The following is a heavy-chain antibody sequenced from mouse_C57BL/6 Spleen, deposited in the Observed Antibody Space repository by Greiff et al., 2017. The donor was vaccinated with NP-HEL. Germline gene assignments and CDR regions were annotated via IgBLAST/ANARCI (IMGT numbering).Heavy chain of an antibody. J-gene: IGHJ1*03. CDR2: IHPNSGST. CDR3: ARWDYDSFYWYFDV. Sequence: QVQLQQPGAELVKPGASVKLSCKASGYTFTSYWMHWVKQRPGQGLEWIGMIHPNSGSTNYNEKFKSKATLTVDKSSSTAYMQLSSLTSEDSAVYYCARWDYDSFYWYFDVWGTGTTVTVSS. D-gene: IGHD2-4*01. V-gene: IGHV1-64*01. CDR1: GYTFTSYW.